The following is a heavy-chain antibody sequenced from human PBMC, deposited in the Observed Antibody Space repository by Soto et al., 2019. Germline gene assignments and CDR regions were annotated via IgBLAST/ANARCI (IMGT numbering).Heavy chain of an antibody. CDR2: INPNSGGT. V-gene: IGHV1-2*04. Sequence: ASVKVSCKASGYTFSNSGISWVRQAPGQGLEWMGWINPNSGGTYYAQKFQGWVTMTRDTSISTAYMELSRLRSDDTAVYYCGTMEVFPNYFFDYWGQGTLVTVSS. CDR1: GYTFSNSG. D-gene: IGHD1-1*01. J-gene: IGHJ4*02. CDR3: GTMEVFPNYFFDY.